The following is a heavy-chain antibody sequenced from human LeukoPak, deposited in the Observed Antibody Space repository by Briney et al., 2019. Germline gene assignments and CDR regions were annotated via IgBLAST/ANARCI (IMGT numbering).Heavy chain of an antibody. CDR1: GFTFDDYA. CDR2: ISWNSGSI. CDR3: AKDKLVVAMGYYFDY. V-gene: IGHV3-9*01. J-gene: IGHJ4*02. Sequence: GGSLRLSCAASGFTFDDYAMHWVRQAPGKGLEWVSGISWNSGSIGYADSVKGRFTISRDNAKNSLYLQMNSLRAEDTALYYCAKDKLVVAMGYYFDYWGQGTLVTVSS. D-gene: IGHD3-22*01.